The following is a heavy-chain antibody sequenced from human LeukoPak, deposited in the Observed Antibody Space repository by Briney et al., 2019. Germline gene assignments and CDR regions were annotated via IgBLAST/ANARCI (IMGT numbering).Heavy chain of an antibody. V-gene: IGHV4-30-4*01. CDR1: GGSISSGDYY. Sequence: SETLSLTCTVSGGSISSGDYYWSWIRQPPGKGLEWIGYIYYSGSTYYNPSLKSRVTISVDTSKNQFSLKLSSVTAADTAVYYCARDRRLVGTIRLFDYWGQGTLVTVSS. J-gene: IGHJ4*02. CDR2: IYYSGST. CDR3: ARDRRLVGTIRLFDY. D-gene: IGHD2-21*02.